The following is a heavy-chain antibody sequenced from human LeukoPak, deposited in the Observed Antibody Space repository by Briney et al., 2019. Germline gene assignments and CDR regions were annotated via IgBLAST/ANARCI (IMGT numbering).Heavy chain of an antibody. V-gene: IGHV4-59*01. Sequence: SETLSLTCNVSNSAISSFYWSCIRQPPGKGLEWLGYIYYGGTTKYNSSLESRVSMSIDASRDQFSLRLASVTASETAVYYCARLNDFGAALDYWGQGTLVIVSS. CDR1: NSAISSFY. CDR3: ARLNDFGAALDY. J-gene: IGHJ4*02. CDR2: IYYGGTT. D-gene: IGHD4-17*01.